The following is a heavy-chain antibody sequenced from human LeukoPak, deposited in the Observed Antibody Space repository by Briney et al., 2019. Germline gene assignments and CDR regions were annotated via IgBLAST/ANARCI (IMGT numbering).Heavy chain of an antibody. CDR2: INHSGST. J-gene: IGHJ4*02. CDR3: ARHVGLNWSRGRLDY. D-gene: IGHD2-8*02. CDR1: GGSFSDYY. V-gene: IGHV4-34*01. Sequence: SETLSLPCAVSGGSFSDYYWNWIRQPPGKGLEWIGEINHSGSTNYNPSLKSRVTISVDTSKNQFSLKLSSVTAADTAVYYCARHVGLNWSRGRLDYWGQGTLVTVSS.